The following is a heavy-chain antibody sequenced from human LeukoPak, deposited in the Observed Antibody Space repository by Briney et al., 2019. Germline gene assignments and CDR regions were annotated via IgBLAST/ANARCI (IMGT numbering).Heavy chain of an antibody. V-gene: IGHV3-30*02. CDR2: IRYDGSSK. CDR1: GFTFSSYG. CDR3: AKRDGSGSYGDGFGY. D-gene: IGHD3-10*01. J-gene: IGHJ4*02. Sequence: GGSLRLSCAASGFTFSSYGMHWVRQAPGKGLEWVAFIRYDGSSKYYADSVKGRFTISRDNSKNTLYLQMNSLRAEDTAVYYCAKRDGSGSYGDGFGYWGQGTLVTVSS.